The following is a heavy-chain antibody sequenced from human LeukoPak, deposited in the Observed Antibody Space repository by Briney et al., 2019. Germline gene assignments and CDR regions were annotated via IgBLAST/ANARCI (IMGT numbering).Heavy chain of an antibody. CDR3: ARAITIFGVVPFDY. CDR1: GVTFSYYG. Sequence: PGGSLILSCASSGVTFSYYGMHWVRPAPGKGLEWVAVVWSDGSNKNYVDSVKGRFTISRDNSKNTLYLQMNSLRAEDTAVYYCARAITIFGVVPFDYWGQGTLVTVSS. CDR2: VWSDGSNK. J-gene: IGHJ4*02. D-gene: IGHD3-3*01. V-gene: IGHV3-33*01.